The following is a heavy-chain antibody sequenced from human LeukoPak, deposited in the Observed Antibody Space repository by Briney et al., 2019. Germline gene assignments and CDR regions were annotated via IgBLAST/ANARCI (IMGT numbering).Heavy chain of an antibody. J-gene: IGHJ5*02. CDR3: ARVLYDSSGYYGYKYNWFDP. V-gene: IGHV1-69*05. CDR1: GGTFSSYA. D-gene: IGHD3-22*01. CDR2: ITPIFGTA. Sequence: SVKVSCKASGGTFSSYAISWVRQAPGQGLEWMGGITPIFGTANYAQKFQGRVTITTDESTSTAYMELSSLRSEDTAVYYCARVLYDSSGYYGYKYNWFDPWGQGTLVTVSS.